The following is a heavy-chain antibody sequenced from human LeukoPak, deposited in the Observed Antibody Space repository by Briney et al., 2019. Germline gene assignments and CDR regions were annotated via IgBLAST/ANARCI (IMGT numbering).Heavy chain of an antibody. D-gene: IGHD3-10*01. J-gene: IGHJ4*02. CDR3: AKDDAWLRFGE. CDR2: SSSVSSYK. V-gene: IGHV3-23*01. CDR1: GFIFGDYD. Sequence: GGSLRLTCAASGFIFGDYDMNWVRQAPGQGLEWVGLSSSVSSYKYYGDSVKGRFTISRDNSKNTLYLQMNSLRAEDTAVYYCAKDDAWLRFGEWSQGTLVTVSS.